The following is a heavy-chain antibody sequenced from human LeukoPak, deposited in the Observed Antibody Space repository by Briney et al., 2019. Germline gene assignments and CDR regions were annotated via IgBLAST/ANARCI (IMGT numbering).Heavy chain of an antibody. CDR3: ARGIVVVPAALPHYMDV. CDR2: IYYSGST. D-gene: IGHD2-2*01. V-gene: IGHV4-39*01. CDR1: GGSISSSSYY. Sequence: SETLSLTCTVSGGSISSSSYYWGWIRQPPGKGLEWIGSIYYSGSTYYNPSLKSRVTISVGTSKNQFSLKLSSVTAADTAVYYCARGIVVVPAALPHYMDVWGKGTTVTVSS. J-gene: IGHJ6*03.